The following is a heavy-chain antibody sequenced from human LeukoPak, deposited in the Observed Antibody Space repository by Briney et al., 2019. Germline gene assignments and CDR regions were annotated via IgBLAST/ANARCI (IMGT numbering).Heavy chain of an antibody. CDR3: ASDILKRRGPYYYYMDV. Sequence: GGSLRLSCAASGFTFSSYWMHWVRQAPGKGLVWVSRINSDGSSTSYADSVKGRFTISRDNAKNTLYLQMNSLRAEDTAVYYCASDILKRRGPYYYYMDVWGKGTTVTISS. D-gene: IGHD3-3*02. J-gene: IGHJ6*03. CDR2: INSDGSST. CDR1: GFTFSSYW. V-gene: IGHV3-74*01.